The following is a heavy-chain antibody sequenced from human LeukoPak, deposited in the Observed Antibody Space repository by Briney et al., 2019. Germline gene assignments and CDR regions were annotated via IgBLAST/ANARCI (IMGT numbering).Heavy chain of an antibody. J-gene: IGHJ4*02. V-gene: IGHV5-51*01. CDR1: GYSFTSYW. CDR3: ARPNGGYDSTGYYVY. D-gene: IGHD3-22*01. CDR2: IHPGDSDT. Sequence: GESLKISCKGSGYSFTSYWIGWVRQMPGKGLEWMGIIHPGDSDTRYSPSFQGQVTISADKSISTAYLQWSSLKASDTAMYYCARPNGGYDSTGYYVYWGQGTLVTVSS.